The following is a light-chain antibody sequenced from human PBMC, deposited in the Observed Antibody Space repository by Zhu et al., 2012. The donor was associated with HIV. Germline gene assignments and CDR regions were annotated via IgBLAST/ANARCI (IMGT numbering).Light chain of an antibody. CDR2: DSS. CDR3: QQRSNWPLT. J-gene: IGKJ4*01. CDR1: RSVSSF. V-gene: IGKV3-11*01. Sequence: TVSCRASRSVSSFLAWYQQKPGQAPRLLIYDSSKRAAGIPPRFSGSGSGTDFTLTISSLEPEDFALYYCQQRSNWPLTFGGGTKVEIK.